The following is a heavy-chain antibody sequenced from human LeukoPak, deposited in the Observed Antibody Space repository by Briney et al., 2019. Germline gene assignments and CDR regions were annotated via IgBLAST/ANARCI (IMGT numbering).Heavy chain of an antibody. CDR1: GFTLGGHD. V-gene: IGHV3-13*01. Sequence: GGSLRLSCTASGFTLGGHDMHWVRQTTGGGLEWVAAVLSGHHAFYSDSVQGRFAVSRVDCKNSLYLQMNSLRAGDTAVYYCVREARGYHYTYFDYWGQGSLVTVSS. CDR3: VREARGYHYTYFDY. D-gene: IGHD5-18*01. CDR2: VLSGHHA. J-gene: IGHJ4*02.